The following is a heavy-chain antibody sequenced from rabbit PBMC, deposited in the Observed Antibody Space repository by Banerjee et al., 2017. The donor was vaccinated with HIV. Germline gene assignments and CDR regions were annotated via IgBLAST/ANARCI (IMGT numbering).Heavy chain of an antibody. Sequence: QEQLEESGGDLVKPEGSLTLTCTASGFTISTTYWICWVRQAPGKGLEWIACIDTGSSSSSYYASWAKGRFTISKTSSTTVTLQMTSLTAADTATYFCVSPYTSSSGYLWGQGTLVTVS. CDR3: VSPYTSSSGYL. V-gene: IGHV1S45*01. D-gene: IGHD1-1*01. CDR1: GFTISTTYW. CDR2: IDTGSSSSS. J-gene: IGHJ4*01.